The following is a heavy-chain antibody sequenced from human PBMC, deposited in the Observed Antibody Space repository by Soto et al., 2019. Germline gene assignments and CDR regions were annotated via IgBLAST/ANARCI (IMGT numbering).Heavy chain of an antibody. V-gene: IGHV3-30*18. J-gene: IGHJ4*02. CDR3: AKDDSYFEYSSFDY. Sequence: GGCVRLSCAASGFTFSSYGMHWVHQAPGKGLEWVAVISYDGSNKYYADSVKGRFTISRDNSKNTLYLQMNSLRAEDTAVYYCAKDDSYFEYSSFDYWGQGTLVTVSS. CDR2: ISYDGSNK. CDR1: GFTFSSYG. D-gene: IGHD6-6*01.